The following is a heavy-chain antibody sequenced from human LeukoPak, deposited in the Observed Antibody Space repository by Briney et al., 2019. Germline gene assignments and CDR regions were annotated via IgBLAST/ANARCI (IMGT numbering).Heavy chain of an antibody. CDR1: GGTFSSYA. V-gene: IGHV1-69*05. D-gene: IGHD3-10*01. J-gene: IGHJ6*02. CDR3: ARLTMVRGVIMGYYYYGMDV. Sequence: SVKVSCKASGGTFSSYAISWVRQAPGQGLEWMGGIIPIFGTANYAQKFQGRVTITTDESTSTAYMELSSLRSDDTAVYYCARLTMVRGVIMGYYYYGMDVWGQGTTVTVSS. CDR2: IIPIFGTA.